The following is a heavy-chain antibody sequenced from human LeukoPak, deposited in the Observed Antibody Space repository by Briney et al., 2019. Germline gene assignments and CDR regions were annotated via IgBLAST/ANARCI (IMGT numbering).Heavy chain of an antibody. V-gene: IGHV3-21*01. CDR3: ARDVHPSSSSGRREHP. Sequence: PGGSLRLSCAASGFTFSSYSMNWVRQAPGKGLEWVSSISSSSSYIYYADSVKGRFTISSDNAKNSLYLQMNSLRAEDTAVYYCARDVHPSSSSGRREHPWGQGTLVTVSS. J-gene: IGHJ5*02. CDR1: GFTFSSYS. D-gene: IGHD6-6*01. CDR2: ISSSSSYI.